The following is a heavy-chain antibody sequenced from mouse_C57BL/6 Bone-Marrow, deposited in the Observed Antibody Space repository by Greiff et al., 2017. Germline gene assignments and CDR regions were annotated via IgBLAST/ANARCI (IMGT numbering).Heavy chain of an antibody. Sequence: VKLQQSGAELVKPGASVKLSCKASGYTFTNYWMHWVKQRPGQGLEWIGMMHPNGGSPDYNEKFKSEATLSVDKSSRTAYMELSSLTSEDSAVYYCARSSDYDDYAMDYWGQGTSVTVSA. D-gene: IGHD2-4*01. J-gene: IGHJ4*01. V-gene: IGHV1-64*01. CDR3: ARSSDYDDYAMDY. CDR1: GYTFTNYW. CDR2: MHPNGGSP.